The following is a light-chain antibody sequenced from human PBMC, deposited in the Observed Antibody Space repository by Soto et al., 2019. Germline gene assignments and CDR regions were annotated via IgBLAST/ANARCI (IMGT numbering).Light chain of an antibody. CDR1: SSDVGGYNY. J-gene: IGLJ1*01. CDR3: CSYAGSYTFYV. Sequence: QSLLSQPRSVSGSPGQSVTISCTGTSSDVGGYNYVSWYQQHPGKAPRLMIYDVSKRPSGVPDRFSGSKSGNTASLTISGLQAEDEADYYCCSYAGSYTFYVFGIGTKVTVL. V-gene: IGLV2-11*01. CDR2: DVS.